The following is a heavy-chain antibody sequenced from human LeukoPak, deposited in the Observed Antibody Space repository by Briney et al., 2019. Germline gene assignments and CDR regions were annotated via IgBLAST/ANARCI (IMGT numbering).Heavy chain of an antibody. CDR2: IIPIFVTA. D-gene: IGHD2-21*02. J-gene: IGHJ4*02. CDR1: GGTFSSYA. CDR3: ARAAYCGGDCYSYFDY. V-gene: IGHV1-69*05. Sequence: AASVKVSCKASGGTFSSYAISWVRQAPGQGLEWMGGIIPIFVTANYAQKFQGRGTITTDESTSTAYMELRSLRSEDTAVYYCARAAYCGGDCYSYFDYWGQGTLVAVSS.